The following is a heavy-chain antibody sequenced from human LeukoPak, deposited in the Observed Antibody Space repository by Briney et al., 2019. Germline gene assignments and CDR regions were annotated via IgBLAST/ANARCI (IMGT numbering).Heavy chain of an antibody. Sequence: KTGGSLRLSCAASGFTFSSYSMNWVRQAPGKGLEWVSSISSSSSYIYYADSVKGRFTISRDNAKNSLYLQMNSLRAEDTAVYYCARDPQGLRYFDWTRDYWGQGTLVTVSS. J-gene: IGHJ4*02. CDR2: ISSSSSYI. V-gene: IGHV3-21*01. D-gene: IGHD3-9*01. CDR1: GFTFSSYS. CDR3: ARDPQGLRYFDWTRDY.